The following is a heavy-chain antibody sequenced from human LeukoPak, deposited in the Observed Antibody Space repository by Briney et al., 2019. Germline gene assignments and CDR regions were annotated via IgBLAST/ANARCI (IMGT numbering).Heavy chain of an antibody. V-gene: IGHV3-9*01. CDR1: GFTFDDYA. J-gene: IGHJ3*02. Sequence: PGGSLRLSCAASGFTFDDYAMHWVRQAPGKGLEWVSGISWNSGSIGYADSVKGRFTISRDNAKNSLYLQMNSLRAEDTALYYCAKDAYSSEPRDAFDIWGQGTMVTVSS. CDR3: AKDAYSSEPRDAFDI. CDR2: ISWNSGSI. D-gene: IGHD6-19*01.